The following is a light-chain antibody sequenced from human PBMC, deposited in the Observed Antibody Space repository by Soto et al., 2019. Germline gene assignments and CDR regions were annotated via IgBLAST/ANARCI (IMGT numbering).Light chain of an antibody. CDR1: SSDVGNYDY. V-gene: IGLV2-14*01. CDR3: ISFTTRATYV. J-gene: IGLJ1*01. Sequence: QSALTQPASVSVSPGQSITISCTGTSSDVGNYDYVSWYQQHPGKVPKLMIYDVSNRPSGVSNRFSGSKSGNTASLTISGLQAEDEADYYCISFTTRATYVFGTGTKVTVL. CDR2: DVS.